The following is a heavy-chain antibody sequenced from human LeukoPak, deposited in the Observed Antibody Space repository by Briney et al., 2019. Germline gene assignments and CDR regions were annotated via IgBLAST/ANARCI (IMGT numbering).Heavy chain of an antibody. CDR2: VYYTGNT. Sequence: SETLSLTCTVSDGSINNYYWSWIRQPPGKGLEWIGYVYYTGNTNYSPSLKSRGTISVDTSKNQFSLKSRSVTAAHTAVYYCARGGSGDACDYWGQGTLVIVSS. CDR3: ARGGSGDACDY. D-gene: IGHD2-21*02. CDR1: DGSINNYY. J-gene: IGHJ4*02. V-gene: IGHV4-59*01.